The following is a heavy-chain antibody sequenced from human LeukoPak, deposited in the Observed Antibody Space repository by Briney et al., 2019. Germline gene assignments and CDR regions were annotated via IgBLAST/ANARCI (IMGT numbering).Heavy chain of an antibody. Sequence: SETLSLTCTVSGDSISSYYCSWIRQPPGKGLEWIGYIYYSENTYYNPSLKSRVTISLDTSKNQFSLKLSSVTAADTAVYYCASQSGGYAYWGQGTLVTVSS. D-gene: IGHD5-12*01. CDR3: ASQSGGYAY. CDR2: IYYSENT. V-gene: IGHV4-59*12. CDR1: GDSISSYY. J-gene: IGHJ4*02.